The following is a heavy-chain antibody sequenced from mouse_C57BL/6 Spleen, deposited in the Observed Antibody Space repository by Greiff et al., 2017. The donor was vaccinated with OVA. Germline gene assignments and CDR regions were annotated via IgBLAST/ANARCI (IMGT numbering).Heavy chain of an antibody. CDR3: ARHEDPGYFDV. CDR2: ISNGGGST. Sequence: EVKLVESGGGLVQPGGSLKLSCAASGFTFSDYYMYWVRQTPEKRLEWVAYISNGGGSTYYPDTVKGRFTISRDNAKNTLYLQMSRLKSEDTAMYYCARHEDPGYFDVWGTGTTVTVSS. J-gene: IGHJ1*03. CDR1: GFTFSDYY. V-gene: IGHV5-12*01.